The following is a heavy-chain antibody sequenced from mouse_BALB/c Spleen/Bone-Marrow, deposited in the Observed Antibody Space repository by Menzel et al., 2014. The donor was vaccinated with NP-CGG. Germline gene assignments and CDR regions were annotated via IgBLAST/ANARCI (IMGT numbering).Heavy chain of an antibody. V-gene: IGHV3-1*02. CDR3: ARRGDYYGNYADY. CDR2: IRYSGST. J-gene: IGHJ4*01. D-gene: IGHD2-1*01. Sequence: VQLQQSGPDLAKPSQSLSLTCTVTGYSITSGYSWHWIRQFPGNKLEWMGYIRYSGSTNYNPSLKSRISITRDTSKNHFFLQLNSVTTEDTATYYCARRGDYYGNYADYWGQGTSVTVSS. CDR1: GYSITSGYS.